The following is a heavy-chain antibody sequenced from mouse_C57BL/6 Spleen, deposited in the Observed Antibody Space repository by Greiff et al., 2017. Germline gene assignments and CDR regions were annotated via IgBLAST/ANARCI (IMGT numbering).Heavy chain of an antibody. D-gene: IGHD4-1*01. V-gene: IGHV14-2*01. CDR2: LDPEDGET. CDR1: GFNIKDYY. CDR3: ARWAELGRDGGYFDY. Sequence: EVKLMESGAELVKPGASVKLSCTASGFNIKDYYMHWVKQRTEQGLEWIGRLDPEDGETKYAPKFQGKATITADTSSNTAYLQLSSLTSEDTAVYYCARWAELGRDGGYFDYWGQGTTLTVSS. J-gene: IGHJ2*01.